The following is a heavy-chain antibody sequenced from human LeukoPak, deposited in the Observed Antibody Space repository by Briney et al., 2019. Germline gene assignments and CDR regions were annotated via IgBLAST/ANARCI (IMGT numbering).Heavy chain of an antibody. J-gene: IGHJ4*02. CDR2: IIPILGIA. Sequence: SVKVSCKASGGTFSSYAISWVRQAPGQGLEWMGRIIPILGIANYAQKFQGRVTITADKSTSTAYMELSNLRSEDTAVYYCARELLGSGAYWGQGTLVTVSS. D-gene: IGHD3-10*02. V-gene: IGHV1-69*04. CDR1: GGTFSSYA. CDR3: ARELLGSGAY.